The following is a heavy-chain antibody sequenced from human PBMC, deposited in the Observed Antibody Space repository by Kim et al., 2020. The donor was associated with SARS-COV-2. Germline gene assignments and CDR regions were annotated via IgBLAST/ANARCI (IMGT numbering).Heavy chain of an antibody. J-gene: IGHJ4*02. V-gene: IGHV3-33*01. CDR1: GFTFSSYG. D-gene: IGHD6-6*01. CDR2: IWYDGSNK. Sequence: GGSLRLSCAASGFTFSSYGMHWVRQAPGKGLEWVAVIWYDGSNKYYADSVKGRFTISRDNSKNTLYLQMNSLRAEDTAVYYCATDIPWGSSSEESLDYWGKGTLVTVSS. CDR3: ATDIPWGSSSEESLDY.